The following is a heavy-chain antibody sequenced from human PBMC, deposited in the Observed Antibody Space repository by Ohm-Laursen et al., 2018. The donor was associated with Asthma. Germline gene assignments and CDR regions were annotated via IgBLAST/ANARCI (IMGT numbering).Heavy chain of an antibody. Sequence: SETLSLTCAVSGGSISSGDYYWSWIRQPPGKGLEWIGEINHSGSTNYNPSLKSRVTISVDTSKNQFSLKLSSVTAADTAVYYCARAVPFDYWGQGTLVTVSS. J-gene: IGHJ4*02. V-gene: IGHV4-34*01. CDR3: ARAVPFDY. CDR1: GGSISSGDYY. CDR2: INHSGST.